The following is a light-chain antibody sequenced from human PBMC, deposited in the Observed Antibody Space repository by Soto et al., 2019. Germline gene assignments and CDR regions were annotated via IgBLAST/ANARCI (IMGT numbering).Light chain of an antibody. J-gene: IGLJ1*01. CDR1: NSDVNY. CDR2: EVI. V-gene: IGLV2-14*01. CDR3: SSSTSSNTFV. Sequence: QSLLTQPACVPGAPGQSITISCTGTNSDVNYVSWHQQHPGKAPKLMIYEVINRSSGVSTRFSGSKSGNTASLTISGLQAEDEADYYCSSSTSSNTFVFGTGTKVTVL.